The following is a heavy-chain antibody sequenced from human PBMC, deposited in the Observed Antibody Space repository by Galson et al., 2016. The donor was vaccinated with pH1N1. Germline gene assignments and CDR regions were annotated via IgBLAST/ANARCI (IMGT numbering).Heavy chain of an antibody. CDR2: VYWDDDK. CDR3: AHLYYYDTSGFYRYFDY. D-gene: IGHD3-22*01. Sequence: PALVKPTQTLTLTCIFSGFSITNRGEAVGWIRQPPGKALEWLALVYWDDDKFYSRSLQRRLTITKDTSKNQVVLRMTNMDPLDTGTYYCAHLYYYDTSGFYRYFDYWGQGILVTVSS. V-gene: IGHV2-5*02. CDR1: GFSITNRGEA. J-gene: IGHJ4*02.